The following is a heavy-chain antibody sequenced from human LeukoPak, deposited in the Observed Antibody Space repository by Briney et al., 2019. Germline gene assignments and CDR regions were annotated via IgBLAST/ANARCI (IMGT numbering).Heavy chain of an antibody. CDR1: GFTFSDAW. D-gene: IGHD4-23*01. Sequence: PGRSLRLSCAASGFTFSDAWMSWVRQAPGKGLGWVGRIKSKTDGGTTDYAAPVKGRFTISRDDSKNTLYLQMNSLKTEDTAVYYCTTESLRWGYYYYYGMDVWGQGTTVTVSS. CDR2: IKSKTDGGTT. J-gene: IGHJ6*02. CDR3: TTESLRWGYYYYYGMDV. V-gene: IGHV3-15*01.